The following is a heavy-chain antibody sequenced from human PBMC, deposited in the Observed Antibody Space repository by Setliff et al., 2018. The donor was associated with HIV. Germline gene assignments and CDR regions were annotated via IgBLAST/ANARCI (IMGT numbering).Heavy chain of an antibody. CDR3: ARVVGRDYDFWSAYEY. J-gene: IGHJ4*02. D-gene: IGHD3-3*01. CDR1: GYTFTAHH. V-gene: IGHV1-2*02. CDR2: IIPKSGET. Sequence: ASVKVSCKSSGYTFTAHHIHWVRQAPGQGPEWMGWIIPKSGETSYAEKFRGRVTMTRDTSPSTAYMELSWLTSDDTAVYYCARVVGRDYDFWSAYEYWGQGTMVTVSS.